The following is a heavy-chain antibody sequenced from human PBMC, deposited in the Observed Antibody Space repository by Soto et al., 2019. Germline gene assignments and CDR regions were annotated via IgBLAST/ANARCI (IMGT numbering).Heavy chain of an antibody. CDR1: GFTFSSYS. J-gene: IGHJ2*01. CDR3: ARDRPPPYGDYWYFDL. D-gene: IGHD4-17*01. CDR2: ISSSSSTI. Sequence: GGSLRLSCAASGFTFSSYSMNWVRQAPGKGLEWVSYISSSSSTIYYADSVKGRFTISRDNAKNSLYLQMNSLRAEDTAVYYCARDRPPPYGDYWYFDLWGRGTLVTV. V-gene: IGHV3-48*01.